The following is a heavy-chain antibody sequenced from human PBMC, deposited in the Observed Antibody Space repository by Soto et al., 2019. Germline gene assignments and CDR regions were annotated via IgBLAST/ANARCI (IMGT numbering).Heavy chain of an antibody. CDR3: ARDGEMATIYYFDY. CDR1: GFTFSSYA. J-gene: IGHJ4*02. D-gene: IGHD5-12*01. CDR2: ISYDGSNK. Sequence: GGSLRLSCAASGFTFSSYAMHWVRQAPGKGLEWVAVISYDGSNKYYADSVKGRFTISRDNSKNTLYLQMNSLRAEDTAVYYCARDGEMATIYYFDYWGQGTLVTVSS. V-gene: IGHV3-30*04.